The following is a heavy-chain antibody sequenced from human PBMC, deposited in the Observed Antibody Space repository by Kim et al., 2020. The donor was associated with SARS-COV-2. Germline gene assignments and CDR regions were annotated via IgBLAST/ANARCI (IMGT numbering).Heavy chain of an antibody. J-gene: IGHJ4*02. CDR1: GGSISSSNW. CDR3: ARGRFGDSSPFDC. CDR2: IYHSGST. V-gene: IGHV4-4*02. Sequence: SETLSLTCAVSGGSISSSNWWSWVRQPPGKGLEWIGEIYHSGSTNYNPSLKSRVTISVDKSKNQFSLKLSSVTAADTAVYYCARGRFGDSSPFDCWGQGTLVTVSS. D-gene: IGHD3-10*01.